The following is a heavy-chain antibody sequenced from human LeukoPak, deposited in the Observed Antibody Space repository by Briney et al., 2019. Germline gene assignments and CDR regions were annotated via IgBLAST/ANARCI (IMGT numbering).Heavy chain of an antibody. CDR3: ARHKRGYYSPFDI. CDR1: AFTFSSYA. CDR2: IKLDGSEE. Sequence: GGSLRLSCAASAFTFSSYAMSWVRQAPGKGLEWVANIKLDGSEEYYVDSVKGRFTISRDNAKNSLFLQMNSLRAEDTAIYYCARHKRGYYSPFDIWGQGTMVTVSS. D-gene: IGHD3-10*01. V-gene: IGHV3-7*01. J-gene: IGHJ3*02.